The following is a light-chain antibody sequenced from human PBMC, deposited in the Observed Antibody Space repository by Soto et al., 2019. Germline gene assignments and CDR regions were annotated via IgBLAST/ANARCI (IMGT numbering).Light chain of an antibody. CDR1: QTISSY. J-gene: IGKJ5*01. CDR3: QQTHPSWIT. CDR2: AAS. V-gene: IGKV1-39*01. Sequence: DVQMTQSPSFLSASVGDRVTITCRASQTISSYVNRYQQRPGKAPKLLIYAASTLQSGVPSRFSGSGSGTEFTLTISYLQPDDFATYYCQQTHPSWITFGQGTRLEIK.